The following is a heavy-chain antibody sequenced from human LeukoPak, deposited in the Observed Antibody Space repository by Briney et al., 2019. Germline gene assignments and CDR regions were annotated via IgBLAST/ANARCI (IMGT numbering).Heavy chain of an antibody. J-gene: IGHJ4*02. Sequence: GGSLRLSCAASGFIFSNYPMHWVRQAPGKGLEWVAVISADGNNEHYADSAKGRFTLSRDNGKSTAYLQMNSLRSEDTAVYYCARNDPDSSEDWGQGTLVTVSP. CDR2: ISADGNNE. D-gene: IGHD3-22*01. CDR3: ARNDPDSSED. V-gene: IGHV3-30-3*01. CDR1: GFIFSNYP.